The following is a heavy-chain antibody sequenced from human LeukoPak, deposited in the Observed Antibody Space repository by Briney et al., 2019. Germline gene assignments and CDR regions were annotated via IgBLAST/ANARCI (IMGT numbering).Heavy chain of an antibody. J-gene: IGHJ4*02. Sequence: PGGSLRLSCPASGFTFVAYYRTWIRQAPGKGLEWLSYINIGGKTIFSADSVRGRFTISRDNAKNSLFLQMNNLRAEDRAVYYCVRDRGTYRPIDYWGQGTLVTVSP. D-gene: IGHD1-26*01. V-gene: IGHV3-11*01. CDR3: VRDRGTYRPIDY. CDR1: GFTFVAYY. CDR2: INIGGKTI.